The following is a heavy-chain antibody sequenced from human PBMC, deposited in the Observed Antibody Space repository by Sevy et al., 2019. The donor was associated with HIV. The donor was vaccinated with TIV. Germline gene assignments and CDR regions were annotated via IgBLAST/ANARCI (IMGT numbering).Heavy chain of an antibody. D-gene: IGHD3-22*01. J-gene: IGHJ4*02. CDR3: ATTKDYYDSSGYPFDY. V-gene: IGHV1-24*01. CDR2: FDPEDGET. CDR1: GYTLTELS. Sequence: ASVKVSCKVSGYTLTELSMHWLRQAPGKGLEWVGSFDPEDGETVYEHNFQGRVSMTEDTSTDTAYMEVISLKFEDTAVSYCATTKDYYDSSGYPFDYWGQGTLVTVSS.